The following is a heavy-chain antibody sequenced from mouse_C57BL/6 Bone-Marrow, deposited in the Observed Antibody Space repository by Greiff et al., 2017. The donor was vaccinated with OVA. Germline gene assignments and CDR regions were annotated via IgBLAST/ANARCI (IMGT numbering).Heavy chain of an antibody. CDR1: GYTFTDYE. CDR2: IDPETGGT. Sequence: VKLMESGAELVRPGASVTLSCKASGYTFTDYEMHWVKQTPVHGLEWIGAIDPETGGTAYNQKFKGKATLTADKSSSTAYMELRSLTSEDSAVFCCTSPDYYDYDGFAYWGQGTLVTVSA. V-gene: IGHV1-15*01. J-gene: IGHJ3*01. D-gene: IGHD2-4*01. CDR3: TSPDYYDYDGFAY.